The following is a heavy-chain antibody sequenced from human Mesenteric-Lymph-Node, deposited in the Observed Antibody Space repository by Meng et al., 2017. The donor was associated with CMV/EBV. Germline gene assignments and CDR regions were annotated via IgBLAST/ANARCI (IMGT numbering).Heavy chain of an antibody. CDR3: ARGTRLFDAFDI. D-gene: IGHD2-2*01. Sequence: SVKVSCKASGGTFSSYAFTWVRQAPGQGLEWMGGIIPIRGTASYAQQFQGRVTMTRDTSTSTVYMELSSLRSEDTAVYYCARGTRLFDAFDIWGQGTMVTVSS. CDR2: IIPIRGTA. V-gene: IGHV1-69*10. J-gene: IGHJ3*02. CDR1: GGTFSSYA.